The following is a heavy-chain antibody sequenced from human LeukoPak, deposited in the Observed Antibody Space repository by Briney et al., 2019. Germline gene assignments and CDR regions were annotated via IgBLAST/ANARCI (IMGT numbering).Heavy chain of an antibody. J-gene: IGHJ4*02. V-gene: IGHV3-30-3*01. Sequence: GGSLRLSCAASGFTFSSYAMHWVRQAPGKGLEWVAVISYDGSNKYYADSVKGRFTISRGNSKNTLYLQMNSLRAEDTAVYYCASKVKVVGFDYWGQGTLVTVSS. D-gene: IGHD3-22*01. CDR2: ISYDGSNK. CDR1: GFTFSSYA. CDR3: ASKVKVVGFDY.